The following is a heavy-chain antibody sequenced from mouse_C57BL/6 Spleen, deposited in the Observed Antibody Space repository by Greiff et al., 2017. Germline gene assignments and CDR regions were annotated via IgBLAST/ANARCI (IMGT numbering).Heavy chain of an antibody. CDR2: IRSKSSNYAT. V-gene: IGHV10-3*01. J-gene: IGHJ3*01. CDR3: VRDYGSSYEAWFAY. CDR1: GFTFNTYA. Sequence: EVQVVESGGGLVQPKGSLKLSCAASGFTFNTYAMHWVRQAPGKGLEWVARIRSKSSNYATYYADSVKDRFTISRDDSQSMLYLQVNNLKTEDTAMYYCVRDYGSSYEAWFAYWGQGTLVTVSA. D-gene: IGHD1-1*01.